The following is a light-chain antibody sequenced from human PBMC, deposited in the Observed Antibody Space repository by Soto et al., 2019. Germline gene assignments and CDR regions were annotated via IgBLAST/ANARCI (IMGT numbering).Light chain of an antibody. Sequence: DIQMTQSPPSLSASIGDSVTITCRASQSISRYLNWYQQKPGRAPRLLISAVSSLQSGVPSRFSGSGSGTDFTFTISGLQPEDFGTYYCQQGFNTPLTFGGGTKVEIK. CDR3: QQGFNTPLT. V-gene: IGKV1-39*01. CDR2: AVS. J-gene: IGKJ4*01. CDR1: QSISRY.